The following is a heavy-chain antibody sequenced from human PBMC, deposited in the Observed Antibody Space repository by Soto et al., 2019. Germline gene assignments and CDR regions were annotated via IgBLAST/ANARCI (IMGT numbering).Heavy chain of an antibody. CDR3: ARAVGMTTVNLDY. D-gene: IGHD1-26*01. CDR1: GFTFGNYA. V-gene: IGHV3-30*04. Sequence: GESLKISCAASGFTFGNYAMHWVRQAPGKGLEWVAVTSFDGSDKYNADSVKGRFTISRDNSKNTLYLQMSSLRPEDTGVYFCARAVGMTTVNLDYWGQGTLVTVSS. J-gene: IGHJ4*02. CDR2: TSFDGSDK.